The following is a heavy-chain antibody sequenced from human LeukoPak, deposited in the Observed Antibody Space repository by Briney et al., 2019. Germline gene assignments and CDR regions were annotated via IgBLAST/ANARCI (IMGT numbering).Heavy chain of an antibody. CDR2: INPNSGGT. J-gene: IGHJ4*02. Sequence: ASVKGSCKASGYTFTGYYMHWVRQAPGQGLEWMKWINPNSGGTNYAQKCKGRVTMTRDTSISTAYMALSRLRSDDTAVYYCARVFPNSHYCSGGSCYSYYFDYWGQGTLVTVSS. D-gene: IGHD2-15*01. V-gene: IGHV1-2*02. CDR3: ARVFPNSHYCSGGSCYSYYFDY. CDR1: GYTFTGYY.